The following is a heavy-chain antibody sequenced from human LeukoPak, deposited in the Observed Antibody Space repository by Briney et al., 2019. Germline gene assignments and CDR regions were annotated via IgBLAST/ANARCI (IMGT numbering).Heavy chain of an antibody. CDR1: GYTFTSYA. J-gene: IGHJ5*02. D-gene: IGHD6-6*01. Sequence: GASVKVSCKASGYTFTSYAMNWVRQAPGQGLEWMGWINTNTGNPTYAQGFTGRFVFSLDTSVSTAYLQISSLKAEDTAVYYCARTFPRIAAWRVVNWFDPWGQGTLVTVSS. CDR2: INTNTGNP. CDR3: ARTFPRIAAWRVVNWFDP. V-gene: IGHV7-4-1*02.